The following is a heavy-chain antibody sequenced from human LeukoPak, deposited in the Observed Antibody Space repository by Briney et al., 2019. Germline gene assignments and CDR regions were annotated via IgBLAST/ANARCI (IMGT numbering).Heavy chain of an antibody. CDR1: GYTFTNYY. J-gene: IGHJ4*02. Sequence: ASVKVSCKAFGYTFTNYYMHWVRQAPRQGLEWMGLINPSGHLTSYAQKFQGRVTLTRDVYTSTDYLELSSLRSEDTAVYYCARGKSSGYLFFDYWGQGTLVTVSS. CDR2: INPSGHLT. CDR3: ARGKSSGYLFFDY. V-gene: IGHV1-46*01. D-gene: IGHD3-22*01.